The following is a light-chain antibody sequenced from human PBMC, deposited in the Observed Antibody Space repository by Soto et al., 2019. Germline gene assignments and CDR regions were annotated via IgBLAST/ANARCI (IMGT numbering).Light chain of an antibody. V-gene: IGKV3-20*01. CDR3: QQYGDSPDTDRWT. CDR2: GAS. CDR1: QSVRSSS. J-gene: IGKJ1*01. Sequence: EIVLTQSPGTLSLSPGERASLSCRASQSVRSSSLAWYQQKPGQPPRLLTYGASSRATGIPDRFSGSGYGTDFTLTISRLEPEDFAVYFCQQYGDSPDTDRWTFGPGTKVEIK.